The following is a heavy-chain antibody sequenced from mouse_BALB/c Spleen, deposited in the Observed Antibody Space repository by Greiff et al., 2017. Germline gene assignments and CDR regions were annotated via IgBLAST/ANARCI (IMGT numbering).Heavy chain of an antibody. V-gene: IGHV14-4*02. Sequence: VQLQQSGAELVRSGASVKLSCTASGFNIKDYYMHWVKQRPEQGLEWIGWIDPENGDTEYAPKFQGKATMTADTSSNTAYLQLSSLTSEDTAVYYCNANTNGNYVAWFAYWGQGTLVTVSA. CDR2: IDPENGDT. D-gene: IGHD2-1*01. J-gene: IGHJ3*01. CDR1: GFNIKDYY. CDR3: NANTNGNYVAWFAY.